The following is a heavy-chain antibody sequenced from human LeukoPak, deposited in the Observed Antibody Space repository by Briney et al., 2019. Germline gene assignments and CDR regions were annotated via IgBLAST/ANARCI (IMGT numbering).Heavy chain of an antibody. CDR1: GFIFSDYH. D-gene: IGHD6-19*01. J-gene: IGHJ4*02. CDR3: AGGRDIAVAGPGGYFDY. Sequence: PGGSLRLSCAASGFIFSDYHMSWIRQAPGEGLEWLSYISPGGGMTYFADSVKGRFTISSDNARNSLSLQINSLTAEDTAVYYCAGGRDIAVAGPGGYFDYWGQGTLVTVSS. CDR2: ISPGGGMT. V-gene: IGHV3-11*01.